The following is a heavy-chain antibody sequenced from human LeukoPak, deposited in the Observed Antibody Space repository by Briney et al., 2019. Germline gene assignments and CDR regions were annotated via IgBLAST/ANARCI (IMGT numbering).Heavy chain of an antibody. J-gene: IGHJ3*02. D-gene: IGHD5-18*01. CDR1: GFTFSDGW. Sequence: PGGSLRLSCAASGFTFSDGWMNWVRQAPGKGLEWVGRIKSKTDGGTTDYAAPVKGRFTISRDDSKNTLYLQMNSLKTEDTAVYYCARAQSGYSYGHDAFDIWGQGTMVTVSS. CDR3: ARAQSGYSYGHDAFDI. CDR2: IKSKTDGGTT. V-gene: IGHV3-15*01.